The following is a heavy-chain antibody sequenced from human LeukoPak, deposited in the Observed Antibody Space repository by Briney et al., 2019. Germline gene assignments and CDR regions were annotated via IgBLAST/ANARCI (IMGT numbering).Heavy chain of an antibody. CDR3: ARDLGWLQSDY. Sequence: GGSLRLSCVASGFSFSDHWMNWFRQAPGKGLEWVATIKKDGSEQYYVDSMKGRLTISRDNAKNSVYLQIHNLRAEDAAVYYCARDLGWLQSDYWGQGTLVTVSS. D-gene: IGHD5-24*01. J-gene: IGHJ4*02. V-gene: IGHV3-7*01. CDR2: IKKDGSEQ. CDR1: GFSFSDHW.